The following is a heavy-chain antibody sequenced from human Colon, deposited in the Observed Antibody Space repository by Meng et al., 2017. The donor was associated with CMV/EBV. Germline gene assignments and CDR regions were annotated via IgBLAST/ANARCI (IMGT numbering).Heavy chain of an antibody. J-gene: IGHJ2*01. CDR1: GFTFSNHA. V-gene: IGHV3-23*01. D-gene: IGHD6-25*01. CDR3: ARVPSGKFWYFGL. CDR2: ISGSGVNT. Sequence: EMQLLESGGGLVQPGGSLRLSCRTSGFTFSNHAMNWVRQAPGKGVEWVSAISGSGVNTYYADSVKGRFTISRDNSKNTLSLQMNGLRAEDTAIYYCARVPSGKFWYFGLWGRGTLVTVSS.